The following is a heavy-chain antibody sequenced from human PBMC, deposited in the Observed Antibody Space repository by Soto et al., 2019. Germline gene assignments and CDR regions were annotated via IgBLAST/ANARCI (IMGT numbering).Heavy chain of an antibody. CDR2: IVVGSGNT. J-gene: IGHJ6*02. V-gene: IGHV1-58*01. CDR3: AAVGRDVLRFLEYGMDV. D-gene: IGHD3-3*01. Sequence: SVKVSCKASGFTFTSSAVQWVRQARGQRLEWIGWIVVGSGNTNYAQKFQERVTITRDMSTSTAYMELSSLRSEDTAVYYCAAVGRDVLRFLEYGMDVWGQGTTVTVSS. CDR1: GFTFTSSA.